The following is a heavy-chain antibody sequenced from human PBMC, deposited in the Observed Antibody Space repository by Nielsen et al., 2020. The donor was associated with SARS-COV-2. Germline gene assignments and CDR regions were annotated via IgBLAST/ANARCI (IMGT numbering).Heavy chain of an antibody. D-gene: IGHD3/OR15-3a*01. Sequence: WIRQPPGKGLEWVSYISSSGSTIYYADSVKGRFTISRDNAKNSLYLQMNSLRAEDTAVYYCVKGSVGLGYFYYYYYGMDVWGQGTTVTVSS. V-gene: IGHV3-11*04. CDR2: ISSSGSTI. J-gene: IGHJ6*02. CDR3: VKGSVGLGYFYYYYYGMDV.